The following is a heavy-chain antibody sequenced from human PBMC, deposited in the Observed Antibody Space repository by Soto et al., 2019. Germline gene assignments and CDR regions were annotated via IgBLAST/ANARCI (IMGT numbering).Heavy chain of an antibody. J-gene: IGHJ5*02. Sequence: SGPTLVNPTQTLTLTCTFSGFSLSTSGVGVGWIRQPPGKALEWLALIYWDDDKRYSPSLKSRLTITKDTSKNQVVLTMTNMDPVDTATYYCAHIGDESIAAAKTFDPWGQGTLVTVSS. CDR2: IYWDDDK. D-gene: IGHD6-13*01. CDR3: AHIGDESIAAAKTFDP. V-gene: IGHV2-5*02. CDR1: GFSLSTSGVG.